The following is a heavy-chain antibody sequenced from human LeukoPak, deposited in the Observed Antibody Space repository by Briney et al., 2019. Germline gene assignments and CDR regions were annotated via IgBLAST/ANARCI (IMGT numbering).Heavy chain of an antibody. Sequence: GGSLRLSCAASGFTFSSYEMNWVRQAPGKGLEWVSYISSSGSTIYYADSVKGRFTISRDDAKNSLYLQMNSLRAEDTAVYYCARELVGTTLQMAYYYYGMDVWGQGTTVTVSS. J-gene: IGHJ6*02. V-gene: IGHV3-48*03. CDR2: ISSSGSTI. CDR1: GFTFSSYE. CDR3: ARELVGTTLQMAYYYYGMDV. D-gene: IGHD1-26*01.